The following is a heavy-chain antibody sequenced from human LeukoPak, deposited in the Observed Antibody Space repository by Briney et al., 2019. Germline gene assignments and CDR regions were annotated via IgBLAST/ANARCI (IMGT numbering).Heavy chain of an antibody. V-gene: IGHV3-23*01. CDR1: GFTFSSYA. J-gene: IGHJ6*02. CDR2: ISGSGGST. CDR3: AKDRASPCYYYGMDV. Sequence: GGSLRLSCAASGFTFSSYAMSWVRQAPGKGLEWVSAISGSGGSTYYADSVKGRFTISRDNSKNTLYLQMNSLRAEDTAVYYCAKDRASPCYYYGMDVWGQGPRSPSP.